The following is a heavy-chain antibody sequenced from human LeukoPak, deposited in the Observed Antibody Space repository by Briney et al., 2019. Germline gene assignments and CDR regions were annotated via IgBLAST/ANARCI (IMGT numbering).Heavy chain of an antibody. V-gene: IGHV1-8*02. D-gene: IGHD3-10*01. CDR3: ASNVLLWFGDPRGFDP. CDR1: GYTFTSYD. CDR2: MNPNSGNT. J-gene: IGHJ5*02. Sequence: ASVKVSCKASGYTFTSYDINWVRQATGQGLEWMGWMNPNSGNTGYAQKFQGRVTMTRNTSISTAYMELSSLRSEDTAVYYCASNVLLWFGDPRGFDPWGQGTLVTVSS.